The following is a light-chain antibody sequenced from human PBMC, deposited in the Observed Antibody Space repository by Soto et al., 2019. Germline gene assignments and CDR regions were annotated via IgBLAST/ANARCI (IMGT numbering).Light chain of an antibody. CDR1: QSITNY. CDR2: AAS. V-gene: IGKV1-39*01. CDR3: QQSYSTPWT. Sequence: DIQMTQSPSSLSTSVGVRVIITCRASQSITNYLNWYQQKPGRAPKLLIYAASSLQSGVLSRFSGSGSGTDFTLTISSLQPEDFATYYCQQSYSTPWTFGQGTKVEIK. J-gene: IGKJ1*01.